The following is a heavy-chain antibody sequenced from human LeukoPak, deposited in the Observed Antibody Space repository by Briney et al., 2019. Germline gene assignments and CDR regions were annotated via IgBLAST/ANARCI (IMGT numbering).Heavy chain of an antibody. J-gene: IGHJ4*02. CDR3: VPDCSSTACLFDY. D-gene: IGHD2-2*01. CDR2: INPNSGGT. Sequence: ASVKVSCKASGYTFTDYWIHWVRQAPGQGLDWMGRINPNSGGTNYAQKFQGRVTMTRDTSISTAYMELNRLTSDDTAVFYCVPDCSSTACLFDYWGQGTLVTVSS. CDR1: GYTFTDYW. V-gene: IGHV1-2*06.